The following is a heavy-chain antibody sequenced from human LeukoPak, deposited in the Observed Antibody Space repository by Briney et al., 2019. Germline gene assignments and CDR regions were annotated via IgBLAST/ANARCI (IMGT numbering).Heavy chain of an antibody. D-gene: IGHD2-15*01. Sequence: ASVKVSCKASGYTFTSYYMHWVRQAPAQGLEWMGIINTSGGSTSYAQKFQGRVTMTRDTSTSTVYMELSSLRSEDTAVYYCARYKSYCSGGSFSSRRYFDYWGQGTLVTVSS. CDR2: INTSGGST. J-gene: IGHJ4*02. V-gene: IGHV1-46*01. CDR1: GYTFTSYY. CDR3: ARYKSYCSGGSFSSRRYFDY.